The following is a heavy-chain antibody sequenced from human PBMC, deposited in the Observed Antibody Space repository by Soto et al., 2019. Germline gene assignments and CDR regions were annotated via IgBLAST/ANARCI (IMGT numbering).Heavy chain of an antibody. Sequence: WASVKVSCKASGGTFSSYAISWVRQAPGQGLEWMGGIIPIFGTANYAQKFQGRVTITADESTSTAYMELSSLRSEDTAVYYCARGCSGGSCYSKGYYYGMDVWGQGTTVTVSS. CDR1: GGTFSSYA. D-gene: IGHD2-15*01. CDR2: IIPIFGTA. V-gene: IGHV1-69*13. CDR3: ARGCSGGSCYSKGYYYGMDV. J-gene: IGHJ6*02.